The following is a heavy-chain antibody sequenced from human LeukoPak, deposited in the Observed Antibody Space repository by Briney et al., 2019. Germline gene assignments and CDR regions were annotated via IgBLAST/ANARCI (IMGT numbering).Heavy chain of an antibody. J-gene: IGHJ4*02. Sequence: GASLRLSCAASGLTFSNYAMSWVRQAPGKGLEWVSAILGSGGSTYYAGSVKGRFTVSRDNSKSTLYLQMNSLRAEDTALYYCAKWGDYDVLTGYYVPDYWGQGTLVTVSS. CDR1: GLTFSNYA. D-gene: IGHD3-9*01. CDR2: ILGSGGST. CDR3: AKWGDYDVLTGYYVPDY. V-gene: IGHV3-23*01.